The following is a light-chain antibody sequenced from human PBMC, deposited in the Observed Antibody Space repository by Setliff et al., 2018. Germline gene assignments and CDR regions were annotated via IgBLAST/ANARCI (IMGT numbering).Light chain of an antibody. CDR2: XVX. J-gene: IGLJ1*01. Sequence: QSALAQPASVSGSPGQSITISCTGTSSDVGGYKYVSWCQQRPGKAPKLXXXXVXXXXXXXXXXXXXXXXXXXASLTISGLQAEDEADYYCLSYTSSDTVVFGTGTKVTV. V-gene: IGLV2-14*01. CDR3: LSYTSSDTVV. CDR1: SSDVGGYKY.